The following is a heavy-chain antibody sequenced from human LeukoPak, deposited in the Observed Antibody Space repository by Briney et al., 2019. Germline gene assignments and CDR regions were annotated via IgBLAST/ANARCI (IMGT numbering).Heavy chain of an antibody. CDR3: ARDISSGWFFDY. D-gene: IGHD6-19*01. J-gene: IGHJ4*02. CDR1: GGSISSYY. CDR2: IYTSGST. V-gene: IGHV4-4*07. Sequence: SETLSLTCTVSGGSISSYYWSWIRQPAGKGLEWIGRIYTSGSTNYNTSLKSRVTMSVDTSKNQFSLKLSSVTAADTAVYYCARDISSGWFFDYWGQGTLVTVSS.